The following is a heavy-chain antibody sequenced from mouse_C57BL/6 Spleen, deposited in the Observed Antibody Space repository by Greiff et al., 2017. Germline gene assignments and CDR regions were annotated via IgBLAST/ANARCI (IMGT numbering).Heavy chain of an antibody. CDR3: GGYYGNYGGFAD. J-gene: IGHJ3*01. D-gene: IGHD2-1*01. Sequence: EVHLVESGPGLVKPSQSLSLTCSVTGYSITSGYYWNWIRQFPGNKLEWMGYISYDGSNNYNPSLKNRISITRDTSKNQFFLKLNSVTTEDTATXYCGGYYGNYGGFADWGQGTLVTVSA. V-gene: IGHV3-6*01. CDR2: ISYDGSN. CDR1: GYSITSGYY.